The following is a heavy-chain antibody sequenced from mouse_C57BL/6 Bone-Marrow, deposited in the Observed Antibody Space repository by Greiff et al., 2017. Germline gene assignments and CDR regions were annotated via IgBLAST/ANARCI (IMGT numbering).Heavy chain of an antibody. CDR1: GYSITSGYF. CDR2: ISYDGSI. J-gene: IGHJ3*01. D-gene: IGHD6-1*01. CDR3: ARECQSSWCAY. V-gene: IGHV3-6*01. Sequence: LEESGPGLVKPSQSLSLTCSVTGYSITSGYFWNWIRQFPGNKLEWMGYISYDGSINYNPSLKNRISITRDTSKNQFFLKLNSVTTEDTATYYCARECQSSWCAYWGQGTLVTVSA.